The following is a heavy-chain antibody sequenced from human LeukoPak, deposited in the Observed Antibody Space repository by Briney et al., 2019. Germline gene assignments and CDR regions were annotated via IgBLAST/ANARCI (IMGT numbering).Heavy chain of an antibody. J-gene: IGHJ6*04. CDR1: GGSISSYY. D-gene: IGHD3-10*01. Sequence: SETLSLTCTVSGGSISSYYWSWIRQPPGKGLECIGYIYYSGSTNYNPSLKSRVTISVDTSKNQFSLKLSSVTAADTAVYYCARDKGHGSGSYYNDPYYYYGMDVWGKGTTVTVSS. CDR2: IYYSGST. CDR3: ARDKGHGSGSYYNDPYYYYGMDV. V-gene: IGHV4-59*01.